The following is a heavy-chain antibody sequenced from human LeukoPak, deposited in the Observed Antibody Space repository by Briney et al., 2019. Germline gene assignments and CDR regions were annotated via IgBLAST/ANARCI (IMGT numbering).Heavy chain of an antibody. CDR3: ARDGSGSYGFDP. CDR1: GYTFTSYD. D-gene: IGHD3-10*01. CDR2: MNPNSGNT. Sequence: GASVTVSCKASGYTFTSYDINWVRQAPGQGLEWMGWMNPNSGNTGYAQKFQGRVTMTRNTSISTAYMELSSLRSEDTAVYYCARDGSGSYGFDPWGQGTLVTVSS. J-gene: IGHJ5*02. V-gene: IGHV1-8*01.